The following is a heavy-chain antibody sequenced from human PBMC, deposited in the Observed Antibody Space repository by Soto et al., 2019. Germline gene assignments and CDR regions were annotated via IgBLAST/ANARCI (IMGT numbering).Heavy chain of an antibody. CDR3: AKAEITKAAPYYFDY. V-gene: IGHV3-9*01. J-gene: IGHJ4*02. CDR2: ISWNSGSI. CDR1: GFTFDDYA. Sequence: DVQLVESGGGLVQPGRSLRLSCAASGFTFDDYAMHWVRQAPGKGLEWVSGISWNSGSIGYADSVKGRFTISRDNAKNSLYLQMNSLRAEDTALYYCAKAEITKAAPYYFDYWGLGTLVTVSS. D-gene: IGHD2-15*01.